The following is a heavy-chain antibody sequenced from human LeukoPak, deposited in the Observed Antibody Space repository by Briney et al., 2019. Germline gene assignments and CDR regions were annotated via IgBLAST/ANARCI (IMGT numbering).Heavy chain of an antibody. J-gene: IGHJ4*02. CDR1: GYTFTDYG. Sequence: GASVKVSCKASGYTFTDYGINWVRQAPGQGLEWMGWISAYNGHTNYAQNLQGRVTLTTDTSTSTAYMELRSLRSDDTAVYYCARETDFWSGHYTPYYFDYWGQGTLVTVSS. CDR3: ARETDFWSGHYTPYYFDY. D-gene: IGHD3-3*01. CDR2: ISAYNGHT. V-gene: IGHV1-18*01.